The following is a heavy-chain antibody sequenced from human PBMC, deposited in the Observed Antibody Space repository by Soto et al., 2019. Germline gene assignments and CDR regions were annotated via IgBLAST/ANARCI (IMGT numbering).Heavy chain of an antibody. CDR3: ARETIYALKWPRTDSGMDV. J-gene: IGHJ6*02. D-gene: IGHD2-2*01. V-gene: IGHV1-69*01. CDR2: IIPIFGAA. CDR1: GGTFSNYG. Sequence: QVQLVQSGAEVKKPDSSVIVSCKASGGTFSNYGISWVRQAPGQGLEWMGGIIPIFGAANYAQKFQGRVTITADESTSTAYMELSSLRSGDTAVYYCARETIYALKWPRTDSGMDVWGQGTTVTVSS.